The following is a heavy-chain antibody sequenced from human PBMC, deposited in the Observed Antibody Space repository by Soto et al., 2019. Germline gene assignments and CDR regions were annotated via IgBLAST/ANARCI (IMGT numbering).Heavy chain of an antibody. D-gene: IGHD3-3*01. CDR2: IYYSGST. CDR1: GGSISSYY. Sequence: QVQLQESGPGLVKPSETLSLTCTVSGGSISSYYWSWIRQPPGKGLEWIGYIYYSGSTNYNPSLKSRVTISVDTAKNQFSLKLSSVTAADTAVYYCARGGTDFWSGYSTPEDYYYYHMDVWGKGTTVTVSS. CDR3: ARGGTDFWSGYSTPEDYYYYHMDV. V-gene: IGHV4-59*01. J-gene: IGHJ6*03.